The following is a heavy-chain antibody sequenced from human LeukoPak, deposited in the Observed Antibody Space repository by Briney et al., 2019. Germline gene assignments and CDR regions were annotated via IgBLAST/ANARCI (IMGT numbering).Heavy chain of an antibody. Sequence: ASVKVSCKASGYTFTSHYMHWVRQAPGQGLEWMGIINPSGGSTSYAQKFQGRVTMTRDTSTSTVYMELSSLRSEDTAVYYCARPRPITIFGVVIGTLDYWGQGTLVTVSS. CDR1: GYTFTSHY. CDR3: ARPRPITIFGVVIGTLDY. CDR2: INPSGGST. J-gene: IGHJ4*02. V-gene: IGHV1-46*01. D-gene: IGHD3-3*01.